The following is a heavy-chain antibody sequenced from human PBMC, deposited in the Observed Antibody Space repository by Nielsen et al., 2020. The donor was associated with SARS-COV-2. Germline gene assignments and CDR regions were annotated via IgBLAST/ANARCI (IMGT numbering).Heavy chain of an antibody. Sequence: GGSLRLSCAASGSTFSSYGMHWVRQAPGKGLEWVAVIWYDGSNKYYADSVKGRFTISRDNSKNTLYLQMNSLRAEDTAVYYCARDNFGDSFYMDVWGKGTTVTVSS. CDR3: ARDNFGDSFYMDV. CDR2: IWYDGSNK. V-gene: IGHV3-33*01. D-gene: IGHD3-10*01. J-gene: IGHJ6*03. CDR1: GSTFSSYG.